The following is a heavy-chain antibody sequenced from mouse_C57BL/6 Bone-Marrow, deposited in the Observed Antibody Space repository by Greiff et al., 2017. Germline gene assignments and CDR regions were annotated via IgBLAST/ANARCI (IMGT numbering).Heavy chain of an antibody. J-gene: IGHJ2*01. V-gene: IGHV1-55*01. CDR2: IYPTSGRT. CDR3: ARSGPLGRSFDY. CDR1: GYTFTSYW. Sequence: QVHVKQPGAELVKPGASVKMSCKASGYTFTSYWITWVKQRPGQGLEWIGDIYPTSGRTNYNEKFKSKDILTVDTYSNTAYMQISSLTSEDSAVFYCARSGPLGRSFDYWGQGTTLTVSS. D-gene: IGHD4-1*01.